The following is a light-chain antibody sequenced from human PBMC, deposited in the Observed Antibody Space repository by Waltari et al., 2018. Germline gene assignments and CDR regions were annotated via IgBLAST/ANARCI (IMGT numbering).Light chain of an antibody. CDR2: AAS. CDR1: QSISSY. V-gene: IGKV1-39*01. J-gene: IGKJ1*01. CDR3: QQSYSTPT. Sequence: IQMTQSPSSLSASVGYRVTITCRASQSISSYLNWYQQKPGKAPKLLIYAASSLQSGVPSRFSGSGSGTDFTLTISSVKPEDFATYYCQQSYSTPTCGQGTKVEIK.